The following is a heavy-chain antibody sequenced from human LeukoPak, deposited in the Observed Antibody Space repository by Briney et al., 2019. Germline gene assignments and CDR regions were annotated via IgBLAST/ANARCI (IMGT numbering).Heavy chain of an antibody. CDR3: ARWAASCSSANCRYYLDY. CDR1: GDTFSSYA. J-gene: IGHJ4*02. V-gene: IGHV1-69*04. D-gene: IGHD2-2*01. CDR2: IIRVFAKT. Sequence: SVKVSCKASGDTFSSYAIIWVRQCPGQGLEWLGRIIRVFAKTEDIQKMRGRVKITADKSTSTAFIELRSMTSEDTAVSYCARWAASCSSANCRYYLDYWGQGALVTVSS.